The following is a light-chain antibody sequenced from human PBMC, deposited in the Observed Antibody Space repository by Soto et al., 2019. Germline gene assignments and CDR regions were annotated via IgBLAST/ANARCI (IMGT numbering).Light chain of an antibody. V-gene: IGKV3-15*01. CDR3: QQYNNWPLT. CDR2: GAS. J-gene: IGKJ1*01. CDR1: RMFGST. Sequence: EIWLTRSQPTLFVSPGKGPPPSSRAIRMFGSTLAWYQQKPGQAPRLLIYGASTRATGIPARFSGSGSGTEFTLTISSLQSEDFAVYYCQQYNNWPLTFGQGTKVEIK.